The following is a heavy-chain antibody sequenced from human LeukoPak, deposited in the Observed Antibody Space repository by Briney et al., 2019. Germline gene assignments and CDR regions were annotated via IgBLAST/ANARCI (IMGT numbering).Heavy chain of an antibody. CDR3: AKDPSLPSGGISFDI. CDR1: GFTFSNYA. Sequence: GGSLRLSCAASGFTFSNYAMSWVRQAQGKGLEWVSAISGSGGSTYYADSVKGRFTISRDNSKNTLYLQMNSLRADDTAVYYCAKDPSLPSGGISFDIWGQGTMVTVSS. CDR2: ISGSGGST. D-gene: IGHD2-15*01. J-gene: IGHJ3*02. V-gene: IGHV3-23*01.